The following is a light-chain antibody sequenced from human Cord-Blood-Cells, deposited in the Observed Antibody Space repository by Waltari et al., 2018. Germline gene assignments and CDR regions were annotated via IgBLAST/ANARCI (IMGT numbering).Light chain of an antibody. J-gene: IGKJ3*01. Sequence: DIVMPQSPLSLPVTPGAPASLSCRSRQSLLHSNGYNYLDWYLQKPGQSPQLLIYLGSNRASGVPDRFSGSGSGTDFTLKISRVEADDVGVYYCMQTLQTPVTFGPGTKVDIK. CDR1: QSLLHSNGYNY. CDR2: LGS. CDR3: MQTLQTPVT. V-gene: IGKV2-28*01.